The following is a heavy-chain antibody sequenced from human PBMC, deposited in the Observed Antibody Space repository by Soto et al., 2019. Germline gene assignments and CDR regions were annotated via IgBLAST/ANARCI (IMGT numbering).Heavy chain of an antibody. CDR2: ISAYNGNT. CDR3: AREGLPHYDILTGYTYWFDP. Sequence: ASVKVSCKASGYTFTSYGISWVRQAPGQGLEWMGWISAYNGNTNYAQKLQGRVTMTTDTSTSTAYMELRSLRSDDTAVYYCAREGLPHYDILTGYTYWFDPWGQGTLVTVSS. CDR1: GYTFTSYG. J-gene: IGHJ5*02. D-gene: IGHD3-9*01. V-gene: IGHV1-18*01.